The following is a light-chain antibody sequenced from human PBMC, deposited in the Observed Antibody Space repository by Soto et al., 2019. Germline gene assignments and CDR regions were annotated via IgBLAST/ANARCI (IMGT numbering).Light chain of an antibody. CDR1: QFIDRW. J-gene: IGKJ2*01. CDR3: LQYSGSSYT. V-gene: IGKV1-5*01. Sequence: DIQMTQSPSTLSASVGDRVTITCRASQFIDRWLAWYQQKPGKAPQYLIFDASSLYGGVPLRFSGSGSGTEFTLTITSLQHDDSETYYCLQYSGSSYTFGQGTKVDIK. CDR2: DAS.